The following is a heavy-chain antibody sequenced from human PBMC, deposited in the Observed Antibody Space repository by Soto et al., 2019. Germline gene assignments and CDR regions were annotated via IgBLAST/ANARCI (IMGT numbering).Heavy chain of an antibody. V-gene: IGHV1-18*01. CDR3: ARVPYYDFWSGYSLLRSDYYYYYGMDV. D-gene: IGHD3-3*01. Sequence: ASVKGSCKASGYTFTSYGISWVRQAPGQGLEWMGWISAYNCNTNYAQKLQGRVTMTTDTSTSTAYMELRSLRSDDTAVYYCARVPYYDFWSGYSLLRSDYYYYYGMDVWGQGTTVTVSS. CDR1: GYTFTSYG. CDR2: ISAYNCNT. J-gene: IGHJ6*02.